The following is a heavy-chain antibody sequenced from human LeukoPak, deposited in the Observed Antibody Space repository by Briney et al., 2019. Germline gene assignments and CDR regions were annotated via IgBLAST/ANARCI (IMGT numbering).Heavy chain of an antibody. D-gene: IGHD4-17*01. J-gene: IGHJ5*02. CDR3: ARDSGTTVTKFDKFAGCFEP. CDR1: VYTFTGYY. V-gene: IGHV1-2*02. Sequence: GASVKVSCKVSVYTFTGYYKRLVGQAPGHGLEWMGWINPNSGGTNYAQKFQGRVTMTRDTSISTAYMELSRLRSDDTAVYYCARDSGTTVTKFDKFAGCFEPWGQGTLVTVSS. CDR2: INPNSGGT.